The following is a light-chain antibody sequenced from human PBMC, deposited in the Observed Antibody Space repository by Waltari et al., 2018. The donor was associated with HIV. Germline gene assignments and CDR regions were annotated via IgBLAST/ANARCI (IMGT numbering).Light chain of an antibody. Sequence: QSALTQPASVSGSPGQSSTISCTGTSSDVASYNLVSWYQHHPGTAPTVMIYAVTKRPSGVSDRFSGSKSGNTASLTISGLQAEDEADYYCCSYAGTSTYVCGTGTKVTVL. CDR3: CSYAGTSTYV. CDR2: AVT. CDR1: SSDVASYNL. V-gene: IGLV2-23*02. J-gene: IGLJ1*01.